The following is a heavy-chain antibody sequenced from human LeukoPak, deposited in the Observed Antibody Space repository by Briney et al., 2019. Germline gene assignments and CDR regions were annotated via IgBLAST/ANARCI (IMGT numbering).Heavy chain of an antibody. Sequence: GASVKVSCKASGYTFTDYYMHWVQQAPGKGLEWMGRVDPEDGETIYAEKFQGRVTITADTSTDTAYMELSSLRSEDTAVYYCATDVETVGYCSGGSCYGDYWGQGTLVTVSS. V-gene: IGHV1-69-2*01. J-gene: IGHJ4*02. D-gene: IGHD2-15*01. CDR1: GYTFTDYY. CDR2: VDPEDGET. CDR3: ATDVETVGYCSGGSCYGDY.